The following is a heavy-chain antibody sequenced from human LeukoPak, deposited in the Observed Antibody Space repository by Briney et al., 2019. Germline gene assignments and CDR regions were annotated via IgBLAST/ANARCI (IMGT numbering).Heavy chain of an antibody. CDR1: GFTFTTFV. CDR3: ARATSPSISGALKF. CDR2: LSPDGSKI. D-gene: IGHD3-9*01. Sequence: GGSLRLSCATSGFTFTTFVMDWVRQAPGKGLEWVTFLSPDGSKIYYADSVKGRFTISRDTSKSILYLQMNSLRPDDTAVYFCARATSPSISGALKFWGQGTLVTVSS. J-gene: IGHJ4*02. V-gene: IGHV3-30-3*01.